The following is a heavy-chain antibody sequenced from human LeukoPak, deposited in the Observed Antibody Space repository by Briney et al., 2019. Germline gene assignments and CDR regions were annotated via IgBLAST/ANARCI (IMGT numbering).Heavy chain of an antibody. CDR1: GGSISSGGYS. J-gene: IGHJ5*02. CDR2: IYHSGST. Sequence: SQTMSLTCAVSGGSISSGGYSWSWIRQPPGKGLEWIGYIYHSGSTYYNPSLKSRVTISVDRSKNQFSLKLSSVTAADTAVYYCARSPKSPRNWFDPWGQGTLVTVSS. CDR3: ARSPKSPRNWFDP. V-gene: IGHV4-30-2*01. D-gene: IGHD1-14*01.